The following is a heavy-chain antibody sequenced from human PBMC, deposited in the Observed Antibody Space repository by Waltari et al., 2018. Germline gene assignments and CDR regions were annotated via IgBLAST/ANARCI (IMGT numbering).Heavy chain of an antibody. D-gene: IGHD2-21*02. V-gene: IGHV1-69*01. CDR1: GGTFNDYV. J-gene: IGHJ4*02. CDR2: IIPISGTT. CDR3: ASLCGGDCPDF. Sequence: QVQLVQPGAEVKKPGSSVTVSCKASGGTFNDYVFNWVRQAPGQGLEWMGGIIPISGTTNYAQKFQGRVTIIADEFTSTAYMELSSLRPEDTAVYYCASLCGGDCPDFWGQGTRVTVS.